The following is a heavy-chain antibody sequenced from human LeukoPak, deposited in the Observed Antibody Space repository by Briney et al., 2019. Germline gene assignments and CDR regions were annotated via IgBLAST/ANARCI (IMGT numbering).Heavy chain of an antibody. CDR2: INHSGST. D-gene: IGHD1-26*01. CDR1: GGSFSGYY. Sequence: PSETLSLTCAVYGGSFSGYYWSWIRQPSGKGLEWIGEINHSGSTNYNPSLKSRVTISVDTSKNQFSLKLSSVTAADTAVYYCARRRRIVGATPGAFDIWGQGTMVTVSS. CDR3: ARRRRIVGATPGAFDI. J-gene: IGHJ3*02. V-gene: IGHV4-34*01.